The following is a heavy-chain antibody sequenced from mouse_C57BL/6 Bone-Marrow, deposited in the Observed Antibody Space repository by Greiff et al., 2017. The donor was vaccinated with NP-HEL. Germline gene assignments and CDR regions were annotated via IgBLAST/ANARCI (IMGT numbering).Heavy chain of an antibody. CDR2: ISSGGSYT. V-gene: IGHV5-6*01. CDR1: GFTFSSYG. CDR3: ARRGRMDY. Sequence: VQLQQSGGDLVKPGGSLKLSCAASGFTFSSYGMSWVRQTPDKRLEWVATISSGGSYTYYPDSVKGRFTISRDNAKNTLYLQMGSLKSEDTAMYYCARRGRMDYWGQGTSVTVSS. D-gene: IGHD3-3*01. J-gene: IGHJ4*01.